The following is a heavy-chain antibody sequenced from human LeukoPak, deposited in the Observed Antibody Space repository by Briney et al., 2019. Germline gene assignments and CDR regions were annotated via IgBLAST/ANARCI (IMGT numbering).Heavy chain of an antibody. V-gene: IGHV3-30*04. CDR3: ARAFLVGDDAFDI. Sequence: PGGSLRLSCAASGFTFSSYAMHWVRQAPGKGLEWVALISYDGSNKYHADSVKGRFTISRDNSKNTLYLQMNSLRGEDTAVFYCARAFLVGDDAFDIWGQGTMVTVSS. D-gene: IGHD1-26*01. J-gene: IGHJ3*02. CDR2: ISYDGSNK. CDR1: GFTFSSYA.